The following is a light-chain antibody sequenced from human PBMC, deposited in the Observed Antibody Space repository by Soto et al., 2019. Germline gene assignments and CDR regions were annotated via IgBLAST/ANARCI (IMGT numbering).Light chain of an antibody. CDR3: QQRSNWPPIT. V-gene: IGKV3-11*01. J-gene: IGKJ5*01. CDR2: DAS. CDR1: QSVKAF. Sequence: EIVLTQYTATLSLSPGERATLSCRASQSVKAFLVWYQQRPGQPPRLLIHDASQRAAGIPARFSGSGFGTDFTLTISSLEPEDAAGYYCQQRSNWPPITFGQGRLLE.